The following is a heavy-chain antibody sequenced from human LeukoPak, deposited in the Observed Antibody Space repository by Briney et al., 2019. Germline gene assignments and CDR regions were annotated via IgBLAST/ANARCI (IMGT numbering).Heavy chain of an antibody. Sequence: GGSLRLSCAASGFTFSDYKMRWIRQAPGKGLEWVSSISRIGSTKYYADSVKGRFTISRDNAKNSLFLQMNSLRAEDTAVYYCARVLRYCSGGNCYSGGLGYMDVWGKGTTVTISS. CDR1: GFTFSDYK. V-gene: IGHV3-11*01. J-gene: IGHJ6*03. CDR3: ARVLRYCSGGNCYSGGLGYMDV. D-gene: IGHD2-15*01. CDR2: ISRIGSTK.